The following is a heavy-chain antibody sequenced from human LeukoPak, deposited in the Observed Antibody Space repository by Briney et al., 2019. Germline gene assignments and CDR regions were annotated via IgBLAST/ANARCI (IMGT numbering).Heavy chain of an antibody. CDR2: IYASGTT. D-gene: IGHD1-1*01. V-gene: IGHV4-4*07. J-gene: IGHJ4*02. CDR3: ATWRTAKTGFDY. CDR1: GASINRKY. Sequence: PSETLSLTCTVSGASINRKYWSWLRQSAGKGLEWIGRIYASGTTNYSPSLKSRVTISVDTSKNQFSLRLSSVTAADTAVYYCATWRTAKTGFDYWGQGTLGTVSS.